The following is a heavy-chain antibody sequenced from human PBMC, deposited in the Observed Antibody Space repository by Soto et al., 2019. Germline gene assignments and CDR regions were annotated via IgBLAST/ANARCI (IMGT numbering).Heavy chain of an antibody. D-gene: IGHD3-10*01. CDR1: GYTFTSYA. J-gene: IGHJ6*03. CDR3: ASYGSGSYYPEQTDLYYYYYMDV. Sequence: ASVKVSCKASGYTFTSYAMHWVRQAPGQRLEWMGWINAGNGNTKYSQKFQGRVTITTDKSASTAYMELSSLRSEDTAVYYCASYGSGSYYPEQTDLYYYYYMDVWGKGTTVTVSS. CDR2: INAGNGNT. V-gene: IGHV1-3*01.